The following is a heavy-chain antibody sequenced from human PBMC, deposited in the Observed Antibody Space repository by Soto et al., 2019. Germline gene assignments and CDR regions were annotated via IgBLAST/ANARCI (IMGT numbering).Heavy chain of an antibody. D-gene: IGHD6-13*01. V-gene: IGHV3-23*01. CDR1: GFTFSSYA. Sequence: EVQLLESGGGLVQPEGSLRLSCEASGFTFSSYAMSWVRQAPGKGLEWVSGTSGGGSTTYYADSVKGRFTISRDNSMNTLYLPVNSLRAEDTAVYYCASDQAAGGTISRYFQDWGQGTLVTVSS. J-gene: IGHJ1*01. CDR2: TSGGGSTT. CDR3: ASDQAAGGTISRYFQD.